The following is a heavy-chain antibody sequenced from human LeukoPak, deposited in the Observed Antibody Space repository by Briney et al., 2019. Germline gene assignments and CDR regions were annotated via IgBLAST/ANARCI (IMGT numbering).Heavy chain of an antibody. D-gene: IGHD1-26*01. Sequence: SETPSLTCAVYGGSFSGYYWSWIRQPPGKGLEWIGEINHSGSTNYNPSLKSRVTISVDTSKNQFSLKLSSVTAADTAVYYCARVRGVGATKYYFDYWGQGTLVTVSS. CDR3: ARVRGVGATKYYFDY. J-gene: IGHJ4*02. V-gene: IGHV4-34*01. CDR1: GGSFSGYY. CDR2: INHSGST.